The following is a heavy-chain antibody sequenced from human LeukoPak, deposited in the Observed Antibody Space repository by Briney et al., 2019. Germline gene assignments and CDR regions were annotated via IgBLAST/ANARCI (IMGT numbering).Heavy chain of an antibody. Sequence: GGSLRLSCAASGFAFSRNDMFWVRQAPGKGLEWVSCIRGSSGATYYADSVRGRFTISRDNSKNTVFLQMNSLRAEDTAIYYCAKGGPGAFDFWGQGTMVTVSS. V-gene: IGHV3-23*01. CDR2: IRGSSGAT. D-gene: IGHD2-15*01. J-gene: IGHJ3*01. CDR1: GFAFSRND. CDR3: AKGGPGAFDF.